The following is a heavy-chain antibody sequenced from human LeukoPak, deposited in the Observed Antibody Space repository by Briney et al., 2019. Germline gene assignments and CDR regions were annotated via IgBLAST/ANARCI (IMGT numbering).Heavy chain of an antibody. CDR3: ARTRGTMVRGVIGLSPDAFDI. J-gene: IGHJ3*02. V-gene: IGHV3-53*01. CDR1: GFTVSSNY. CDR2: IYSGVST. Sequence: GGSLRLSCAASGFTVSSNYVSWVRQAPGKGLEWVSVIYSGVSTYYADSVKGRFTISRDNSKNTLYLQMNSLRAEDTAVYYCARTRGTMVRGVIGLSPDAFDIWGQGTMVTVSS. D-gene: IGHD3-10*01.